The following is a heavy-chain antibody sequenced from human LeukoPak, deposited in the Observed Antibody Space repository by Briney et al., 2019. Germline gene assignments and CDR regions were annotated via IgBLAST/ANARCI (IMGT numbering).Heavy chain of an antibody. D-gene: IGHD3-3*01. J-gene: IGHJ5*02. CDR2: SYTSGST. V-gene: IGHV4-61*02. CDR1: GGFISSGSYL. Sequence: SQTLSLTCTVSGGFISSGSYLWSLLRQPAGKGLEWIGLSYTSGSTDYNPSLKGRVTISVDTTENPFSLQLSTVTAADTAVYYCARVDARSRSWFDPWGQGTLVTVSS. CDR3: ARVDARSRSWFDP.